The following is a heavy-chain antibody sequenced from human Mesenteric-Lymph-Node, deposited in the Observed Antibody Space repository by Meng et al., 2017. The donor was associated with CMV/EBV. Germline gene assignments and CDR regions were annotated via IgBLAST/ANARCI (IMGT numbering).Heavy chain of an antibody. CDR3: ATKTFSSAYYYFDY. CDR2: IYHTGSP. CDR1: GGSSSSGGDY. D-gene: IGHD3-22*01. J-gene: IGHJ4*02. V-gene: IGHV4-31*02. Sequence: SGGSSSSGGDYWSWIRQHTGKGLEGIGFIYHTGSPYYNPSLKSRVTISMDTSKNQFSLRLSSVTAADTAVYYCATKTFSSAYYYFDYWGQGTLVTVSS.